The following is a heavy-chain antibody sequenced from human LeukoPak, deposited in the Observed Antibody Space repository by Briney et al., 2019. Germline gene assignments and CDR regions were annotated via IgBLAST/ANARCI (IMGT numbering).Heavy chain of an antibody. J-gene: IGHJ4*02. CDR3: AKGSLDYYDSSGYYTGGFYFDY. CDR1: GFTFSSYA. V-gene: IGHV3-23*01. CDR2: ISGSGGST. Sequence: PGGSLRLSCAASGFTFSSYAMGWVRQAPGKGLEWVSAISGSGGSTYYADSVKGRFTISRDNSKNTLYLQMNSLRAEDTAVYYFAKGSLDYYDSSGYYTGGFYFDYWGQGTLVTVSS. D-gene: IGHD3-22*01.